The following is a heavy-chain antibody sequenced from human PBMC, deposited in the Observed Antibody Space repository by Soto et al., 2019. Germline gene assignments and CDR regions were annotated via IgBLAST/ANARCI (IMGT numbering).Heavy chain of an antibody. J-gene: IGHJ5*02. V-gene: IGHV4-31*03. CDR2: IHNIGTT. Sequence: PSETLSLTCTVSGASISSGDYYWSWILQHPGKGLEWILYIHNIGTTYYIPPLKSRLAMTVDTSKNQLSLKLTSVTAADTALYYCARGVTFGGVIAPRFDPWGQGTLVTVS. CDR3: ARGVTFGGVIAPRFDP. D-gene: IGHD3-16*02. CDR1: GASISSGDYY.